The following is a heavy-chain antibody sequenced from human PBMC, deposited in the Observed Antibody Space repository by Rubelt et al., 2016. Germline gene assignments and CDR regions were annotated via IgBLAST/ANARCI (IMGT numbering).Heavy chain of an antibody. Sequence: EVQLVESGGGLAQPGGSLRLSCAVSGFTLSSHSMNWVRQAPGKGLEWVSYISSTGRTIHYADSVKGRFTISRDNAKDSVYLQMNSLRAEDTAVYYCARDYGDYWGQGTLVTVSS. CDR1: GFTLSSHS. CDR3: ARDYGDY. V-gene: IGHV3-48*04. CDR2: ISSTGRTI. J-gene: IGHJ4*02. D-gene: IGHD4-17*01.